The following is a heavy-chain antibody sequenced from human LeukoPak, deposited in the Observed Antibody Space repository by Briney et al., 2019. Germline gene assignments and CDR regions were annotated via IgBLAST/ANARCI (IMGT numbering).Heavy chain of an antibody. CDR2: INHSGST. CDR1: GGSFSGYY. CDR3: AGRAGSNYFDY. Sequence: SETLSLTCAVYGGSFSGYYWCWIRQPPGKGLEWIGEINHSGSTNYNPSLKSRVTISVDTSKNQFSLKLSSVTAADTAVYYCAGRAGSNYFDYWGQGTLVTVSS. D-gene: IGHD1-26*01. V-gene: IGHV4-34*01. J-gene: IGHJ4*02.